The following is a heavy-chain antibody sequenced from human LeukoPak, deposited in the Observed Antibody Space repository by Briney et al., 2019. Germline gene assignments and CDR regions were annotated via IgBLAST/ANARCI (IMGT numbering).Heavy chain of an antibody. V-gene: IGHV1-69*13. D-gene: IGHD3-22*01. J-gene: IGHJ4*02. CDR1: GGTFSSYA. Sequence: SVKVSCKASGGTFSSYAISWVRQAPGQGLEWMGGIIPIFGTANYAQKFQGRVTVTADESTSTAYMELSSLRSEDTAVYYCARGAGDSNGYYYVYWGQGTRVIVSS. CDR2: IIPIFGTA. CDR3: ARGAGDSNGYYYVY.